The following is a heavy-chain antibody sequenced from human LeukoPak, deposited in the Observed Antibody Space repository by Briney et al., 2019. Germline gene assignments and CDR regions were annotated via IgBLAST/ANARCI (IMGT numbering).Heavy chain of an antibody. CDR1: GFTFRSYR. V-gene: IGHV3-7*04. CDR3: ARGDNSAFDI. D-gene: IGHD3-22*01. CDR2: IKQGESER. Sequence: GGSLRLSCAASGFTFRSYRMNWVRQAPGKGLEWVASIKQGESERYYVDSVNGRFTISRDNAKNSLYLQMNSLRAEDTAVYYCARGDNSAFDIWGQGTMVTVAS. J-gene: IGHJ3*02.